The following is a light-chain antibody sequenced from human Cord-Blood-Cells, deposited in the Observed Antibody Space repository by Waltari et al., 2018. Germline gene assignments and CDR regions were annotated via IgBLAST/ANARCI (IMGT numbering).Light chain of an antibody. J-gene: IGLJ2*01. CDR3: NSRDSSGNHVV. Sequence: SSELTQDPAVSVALGPTVRITCQGDSPRSYYASWYQQKPGRAPVLVIYGKNNRPSGIPDRFSGSSSGNTASLTITGAQAEDEADYYCNSRDSSGNHVVFGGGTKLTVL. V-gene: IGLV3-19*01. CDR2: GKN. CDR1: SPRSYY.